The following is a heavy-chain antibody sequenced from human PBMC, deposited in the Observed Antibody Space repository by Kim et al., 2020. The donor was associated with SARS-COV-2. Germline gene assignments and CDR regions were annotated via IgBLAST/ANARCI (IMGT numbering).Heavy chain of an antibody. CDR1: GYTFITYS. D-gene: IGHD6-19*01. CDR2: ITAGKGNT. Sequence: ASVKVSCKASGYTFITYSMQWVRQAPGQRLEWMGWITAGKGNTKYSQKFQDRVTITRDTAANTAYMELSSLTSEDTAVYYCARDRPPDSNGWQSDYSYNGMDVWGQGTTVTVSS. CDR3: ARDRPPDSNGWQSDYSYNGMDV. V-gene: IGHV1-3*01. J-gene: IGHJ6*02.